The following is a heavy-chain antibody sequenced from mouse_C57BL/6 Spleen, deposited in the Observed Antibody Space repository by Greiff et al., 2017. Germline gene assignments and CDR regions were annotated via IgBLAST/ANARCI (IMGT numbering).Heavy chain of an antibody. Sequence: QVQLQQSGAELVKPGASVTLSCKASGYTFTSYWMQWVKQRPGQGLEWIGEIDPSDSYTNYNQKFKGKASLTVDTSSSTAYMQLSSLTSEDSAVYYCASSGGNYGYFDVWGTGTTVTVSS. D-gene: IGHD2-1*01. CDR2: IDPSDSYT. V-gene: IGHV1-50*01. CDR3: ASSGGNYGYFDV. CDR1: GYTFTSYW. J-gene: IGHJ1*03.